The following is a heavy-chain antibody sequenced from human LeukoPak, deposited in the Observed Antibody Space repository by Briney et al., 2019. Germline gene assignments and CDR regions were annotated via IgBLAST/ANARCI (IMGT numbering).Heavy chain of an antibody. CDR3: ARGNRLRYFDWLTPNYYYMDV. J-gene: IGHJ6*03. V-gene: IGHV1-2*02. Sequence: SVKVTCKASGYTLIGYYMHWVRQAPAQGLEWMGWINPNSCGTNYAQKFQGRVTMTRYTSISTAYMELSRLRSDDTAVYYCARGNRLRYFDWLTPNYYYMDVWGKGTTVTISS. CDR2: INPNSCGT. D-gene: IGHD3-9*01. CDR1: GYTLIGYY.